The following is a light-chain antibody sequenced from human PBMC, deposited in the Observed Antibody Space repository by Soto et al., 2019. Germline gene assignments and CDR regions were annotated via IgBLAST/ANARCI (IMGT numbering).Light chain of an antibody. CDR1: QSVSSSY. Sequence: IVLKQSPGTLSLSPGERATLSCRASQSVSSSYLAWYQLKPGQAPRLLIYGASSRATGIPDRFSGSGSGTDFTLTISRLEPEDFAVYYCQKYGSSLLTFGGGTKVQIK. CDR2: GAS. CDR3: QKYGSSLLT. V-gene: IGKV3-20*01. J-gene: IGKJ4*01.